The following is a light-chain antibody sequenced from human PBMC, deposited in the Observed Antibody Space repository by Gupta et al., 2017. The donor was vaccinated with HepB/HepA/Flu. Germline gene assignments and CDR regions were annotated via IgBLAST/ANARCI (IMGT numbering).Light chain of an antibody. CDR3: AAWDDSLNGYV. CDR2: SNN. J-gene: IGLJ1*01. CDR1: SPNIVSNT. V-gene: IGLV1-44*01. Sequence: QSVLTQPPSASVTPGQRVTIPCSGSSPNIVSNTANWYQQLPGAAPKLLIYSNNQRPSGVPDRFSGSKSGTTASLAISGLQSEDEADYYCAAWDDSLNGYVFGTGTKVTVL.